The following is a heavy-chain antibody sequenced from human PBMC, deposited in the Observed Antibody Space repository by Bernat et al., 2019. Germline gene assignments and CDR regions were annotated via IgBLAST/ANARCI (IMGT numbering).Heavy chain of an antibody. CDR2: IYSGDTT. J-gene: IGHJ5*02. CDR3: ARDSDYYGSGRLGWFDP. V-gene: IGHV3-66*01. D-gene: IGHD3-10*01. CDR1: GFNVGDNY. Sequence: EVQLVESGGGLVQPGGSLRLSCAASGFNVGDNYMNWVRQAPGKGLEWVSVIYSGDTTYYADSVKGRFTISRDNSENTLYLQMSSLRAEDTAVYYCARDSDYYGSGRLGWFDPWGQGALVTVSS.